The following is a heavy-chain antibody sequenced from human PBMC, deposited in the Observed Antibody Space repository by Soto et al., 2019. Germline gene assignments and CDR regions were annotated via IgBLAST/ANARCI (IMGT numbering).Heavy chain of an antibody. D-gene: IGHD3-10*01. J-gene: IGHJ4*02. Sequence: SETLSLTCTVSGGSISSYYWSWIRQPPGKGLEWIGYIYYSGSTNYNPSLKSRVTISVDTSKNQFSLKLSSVTAADTAVYYCAGIHTMVRGVTIDYWGQGTLVTVS. CDR1: GGSISSYY. CDR3: AGIHTMVRGVTIDY. V-gene: IGHV4-59*08. CDR2: IYYSGST.